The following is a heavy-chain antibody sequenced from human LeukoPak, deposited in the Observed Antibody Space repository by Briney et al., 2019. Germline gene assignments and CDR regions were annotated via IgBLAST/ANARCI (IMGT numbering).Heavy chain of an antibody. V-gene: IGHV4-30-4*01. D-gene: IGHD5-18*01. Sequence: SQTLSLTCTVSGGSISSGDYYWSWIRQPPGKGLEWIGYIYYSGSTYYNPTLKSRVTISVDTSNNQFSLKLSSATAADTAVYYCARDLPALVPVYWGQGTLVTVSS. CDR3: ARDLPALVPVY. J-gene: IGHJ4*02. CDR1: GGSISSGDYY. CDR2: IYYSGST.